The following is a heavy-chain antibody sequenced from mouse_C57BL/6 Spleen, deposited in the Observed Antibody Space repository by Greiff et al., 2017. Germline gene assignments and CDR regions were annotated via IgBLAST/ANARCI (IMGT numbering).Heavy chain of an antibody. Sequence: VQLQQPGAELVKPGASVKLSCKASGYTFTSYWMHWVKQRPGQGLVWIGMIHPNSGSTNYNEKFKSKATMTVEKSSSTAYMQLSSPTSEDSAVYYCARGSSGYVDYWGQGTTLTVSS. V-gene: IGHV1-64*01. J-gene: IGHJ2*01. CDR3: ARGSSGYVDY. CDR1: GYTFTSYW. D-gene: IGHD3-2*02. CDR2: IHPNSGST.